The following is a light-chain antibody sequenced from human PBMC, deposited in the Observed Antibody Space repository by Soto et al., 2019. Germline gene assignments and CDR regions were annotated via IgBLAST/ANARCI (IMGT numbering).Light chain of an antibody. Sequence: EIVLTQSPATLSLSPGERATLSCRASQSVSSYLAWYQQKPGQAPRLLIYDASNRATGIPARFSGSGSGTDFTLTIRSLEPEDFAVYYCQQRSNWPPLFTFGPGTEVYIK. CDR1: QSVSSY. CDR2: DAS. J-gene: IGKJ3*01. CDR3: QQRSNWPPLFT. V-gene: IGKV3-11*01.